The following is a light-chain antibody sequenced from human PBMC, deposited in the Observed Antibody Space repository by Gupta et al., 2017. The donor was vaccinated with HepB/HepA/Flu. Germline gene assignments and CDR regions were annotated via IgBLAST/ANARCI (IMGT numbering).Light chain of an antibody. J-gene: IGLJ3*02. Sequence: QSVLTQPPSVSGSPRQRVTISCFVSSSNIGVNAVNWYQQLPGKASKLLIYYDDLIPSGVSDRCSGSTSGTSAALAISGLQSEDEADYYCAAWDRTLNAWVFGGGTRLTVL. CDR3: AAWDRTLNAWV. CDR2: YDD. V-gene: IGLV1-36*01. CDR1: SSNIGVNA.